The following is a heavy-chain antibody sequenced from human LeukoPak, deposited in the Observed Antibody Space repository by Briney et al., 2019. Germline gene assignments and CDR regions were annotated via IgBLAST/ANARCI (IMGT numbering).Heavy chain of an antibody. CDR1: GYSFTTYC. V-gene: IGHV5-51*01. D-gene: IGHD3-10*01. CDR3: ARHGSGSNFPPLEGWFDP. Sequence: GESLKISCKGSGYSFTTYCIGWVRQMPGKGLEWMGIIYPGDSDTRYSPSFQGQVTISADKSISTAYLQWSSLRASDTAMYYCARHGSGSNFPPLEGWFDPWGQGTLVTASS. CDR2: IYPGDSDT. J-gene: IGHJ5*02.